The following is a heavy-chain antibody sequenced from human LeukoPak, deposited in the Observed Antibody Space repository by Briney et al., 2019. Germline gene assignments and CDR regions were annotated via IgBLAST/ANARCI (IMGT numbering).Heavy chain of an antibody. J-gene: IGHJ4*02. CDR1: GFTFSDYY. Sequence: PGGSLRLSCAASGFTFSDYYMSWIRQAPGKGLEWVSYISSSGSTIYYADSAKGRFTISRDNAKNSLYLQMNSLRAEDTAVYYCARDLLGCSSYFDYWGQGTLVTVSS. D-gene: IGHD6-6*01. CDR3: ARDLLGCSSYFDY. CDR2: ISSSGSTI. V-gene: IGHV3-11*01.